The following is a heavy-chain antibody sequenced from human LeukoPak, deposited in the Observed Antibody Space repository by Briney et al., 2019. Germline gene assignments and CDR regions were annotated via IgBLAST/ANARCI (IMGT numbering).Heavy chain of an antibody. J-gene: IGHJ4*02. D-gene: IGHD6-6*01. CDR3: ARLVSNEYKSPY. CDR2: IGGSGSFI. CDR1: GFTFSTYS. V-gene: IGHV3-48*01. Sequence: GGSLRLSCTASGFTFSTYSMKWVRQTPGKGLEWVSSIGGSGSFIYYADSVKGRFTISRDNAQNSLYLQMNSLRAEDTAVYYCARLVSNEYKSPYWGQGTLVTVSS.